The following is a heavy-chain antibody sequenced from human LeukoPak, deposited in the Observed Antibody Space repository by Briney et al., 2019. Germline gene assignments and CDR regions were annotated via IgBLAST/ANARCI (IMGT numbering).Heavy chain of an antibody. CDR3: ARGGYSYGYTAFDI. J-gene: IGHJ3*02. CDR2: INHSGST. D-gene: IGHD5-18*01. V-gene: IGHV4-38-2*02. Sequence: SETLSLTCSVSGYSISSGYYWDWIQQPPGKGLEWIGEINHSGSTNYNPSLKSRVTISVDTSKNQFSLKLSSVTAADTAVYYCARGGYSYGYTAFDIWGQGTMVTVSS. CDR1: GYSISSGYY.